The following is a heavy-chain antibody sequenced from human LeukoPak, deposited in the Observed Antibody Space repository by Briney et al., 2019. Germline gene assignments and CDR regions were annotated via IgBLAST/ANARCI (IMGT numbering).Heavy chain of an antibody. Sequence: XGFSLSXSGGGGGWIRRPPGKALEGLALIYWKDDKRYSPSLKGRLTIAKENSKNKEVLTMTNMDPVDTATYYCAHQGSYGDYEDWYFDLWGRGTLVTVSS. CDR3: AHQGSYGDYEDWYFDL. D-gene: IGHD4-17*01. V-gene: IGHV2-5*01. CDR2: IYWKDDK. CDR1: GFSLSXSGGG. J-gene: IGHJ2*01.